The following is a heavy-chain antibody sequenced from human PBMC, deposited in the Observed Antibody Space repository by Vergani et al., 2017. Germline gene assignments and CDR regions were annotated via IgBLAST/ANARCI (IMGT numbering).Heavy chain of an antibody. D-gene: IGHD1-26*01. J-gene: IGHJ4*02. V-gene: IGHV3-11*06. CDR1: GFTFSDYY. CDR2: ISSSSSYT. Sequence: QVQLVESGGGLVKPGGSLRLSCVASGFTFSDYYMTWIRQAPGKGLEWVSYISSSSSYTNYADSVKGRFTISRDNAKNSLYLHMNSLRADDTAVYYCARPYSGSVDYWGQGTLVIVSS. CDR3: ARPYSGSVDY.